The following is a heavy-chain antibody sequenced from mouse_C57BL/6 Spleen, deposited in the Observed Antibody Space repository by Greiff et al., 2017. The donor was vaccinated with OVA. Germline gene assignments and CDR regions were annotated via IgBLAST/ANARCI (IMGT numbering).Heavy chain of an antibody. J-gene: IGHJ3*01. CDR3: SYGSSLRGWFAD. D-gene: IGHD1-1*01. CDR1: GYTFTDYN. CDR2: INPNNGGT. V-gene: IGHV1-22*01. Sequence: VQLQQSGPELVKPGASVKMSCKASGYTFTDYNMHWVKQSHGKSLEWIGYINPNNGGTSYNQKFKGKATLTVNKSSSTAYMELRSLTSEDSAVDYCSYGSSLRGWFADWGQGTLVTVSA.